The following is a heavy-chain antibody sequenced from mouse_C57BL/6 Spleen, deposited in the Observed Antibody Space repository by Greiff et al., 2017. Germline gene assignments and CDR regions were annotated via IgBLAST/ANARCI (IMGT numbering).Heavy chain of an antibody. CDR2: INPYNGGT. J-gene: IGHJ1*03. D-gene: IGHD1-1*02. V-gene: IGHV1-19*01. Sequence: VQLQQSGPVLVKPGASVKMSCKASGYTFTDYYMNWVKQSHGKSLEWIGVINPYNGGTSYNQKFKGKATLTVDKSSSTAYMELNSLTSEDSAVYYCARGSYIGYFDVWGTGTTVTVSS. CDR3: ARGSYIGYFDV. CDR1: GYTFTDYY.